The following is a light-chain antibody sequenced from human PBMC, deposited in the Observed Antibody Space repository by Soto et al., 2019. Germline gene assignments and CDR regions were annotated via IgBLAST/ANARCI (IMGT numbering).Light chain of an antibody. CDR3: QHYNSYSEA. CDR1: QTISSW. CDR2: KAS. J-gene: IGKJ4*02. V-gene: IGKV1-5*03. Sequence: DIQMTQSPSTLSPSVGDRVTITCRASQTISSWLAWYQQKPGKAPMLLIYKASTLKSGVPSRFSGSGSGTEFTLTISSLQPDDFATYYCQHYNSYSEAFGGGTKVDIK.